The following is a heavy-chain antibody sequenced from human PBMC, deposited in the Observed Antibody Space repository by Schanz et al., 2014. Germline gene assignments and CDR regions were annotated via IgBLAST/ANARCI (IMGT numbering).Heavy chain of an antibody. CDR1: GFTFSTYA. D-gene: IGHD2-15*01. Sequence: EVQLVESGGGLAQPGGSLRLSCATSGFTFSTYAMSWVRQAPGKGLEWVSGISGSGVITYFADSVKGRFTISRDNSDNTLFLQINSLRAEDTAVYYCAKVREWWPYYFDYWGQGTLVTVSS. CDR3: AKVREWWPYYFDY. CDR2: ISGSGVIT. J-gene: IGHJ4*02. V-gene: IGHV3-23*04.